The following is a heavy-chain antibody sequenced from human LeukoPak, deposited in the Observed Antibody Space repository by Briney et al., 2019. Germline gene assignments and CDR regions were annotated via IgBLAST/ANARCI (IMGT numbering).Heavy chain of an antibody. CDR3: ASSPYPSYYYYMDV. V-gene: IGHV1-69*05. Sequence: SVKVSFKASGGTFSSYAISWVRQAPGQGVEWMGGIIPIFGTANYAQKFQGRVTITTDESTSTAYMELSSLRSEDTAVYYCASSPYPSYYYYMDVWGKGTTVTVSS. CDR1: GGTFSSYA. J-gene: IGHJ6*03. CDR2: IIPIFGTA.